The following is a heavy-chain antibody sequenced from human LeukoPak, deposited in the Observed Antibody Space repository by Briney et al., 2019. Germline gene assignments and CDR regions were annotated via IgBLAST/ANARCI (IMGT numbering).Heavy chain of an antibody. D-gene: IGHD3-22*01. J-gene: IGHJ4*02. CDR1: GGSFSGYY. CDR2: INHSGST. V-gene: IGHV4-34*01. CDR3: AGRSYYYDSSGYYIDFDY. Sequence: SETLSLTCAVYGGSFSGYYWSWIRQPPGKGLEWIGEINHSGSTNYNPSLKSRVSISVDKPKNQFSLKLSSVTAADTAVYYCAGRSYYYDSSGYYIDFDYWGQGTLVTVSS.